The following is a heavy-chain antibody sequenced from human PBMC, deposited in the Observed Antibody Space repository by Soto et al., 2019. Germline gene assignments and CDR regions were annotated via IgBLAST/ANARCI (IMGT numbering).Heavy chain of an antibody. V-gene: IGHV1-3*01. D-gene: IGHD5-12*01. CDR1: GYTFNNYA. CDR3: ARWSGYDYYFDY. CDR2: ISGGNGNT. J-gene: IGHJ4*02. Sequence: QVQLVQSGAEVKKPGASVKVSCEASGYTFNNYAMHWVRQVPGQRLEWMGYISGGNGNTKYSEKLEGRVAITRDTSASTDYLELSSLSSEDTAVYYCARWSGYDYYFDYWGQGTLVIVSS.